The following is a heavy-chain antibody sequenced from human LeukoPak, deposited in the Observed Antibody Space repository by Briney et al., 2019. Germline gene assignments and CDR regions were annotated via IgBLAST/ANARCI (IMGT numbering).Heavy chain of an antibody. CDR1: GFTFSDYY. CDR2: IRCRGGTI. Sequence: GVSLRLSCAASGFTFSDYYMSWIPQAPGKGREGVSYIRCRGGTIYYADTVKGRFTISRDNAKNSLYLQMNSLRAEDTAVYYCARWGRPYYYDSSGYWSDYWGQGTLVTVSS. V-gene: IGHV3-11*04. D-gene: IGHD3-22*01. J-gene: IGHJ4*02. CDR3: ARWGRPYYYDSSGYWSDY.